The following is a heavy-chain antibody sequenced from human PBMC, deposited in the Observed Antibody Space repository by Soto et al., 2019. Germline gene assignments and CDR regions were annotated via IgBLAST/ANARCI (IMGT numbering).Heavy chain of an antibody. J-gene: IGHJ4*02. CDR1: GFTFSSYG. CDR2: ISYDGSNK. Sequence: GGSLRLSCAASGFTFSSYGMHWVRQAPGKGLEWVAVISYDGSNKYYADSVKGRFTISRDNSKNTLYLQMNSLRAEDTAVYYCAKDMGSTRPYYFDYWGQGTLVTVSS. CDR3: AKDMGSTRPYYFDY. D-gene: IGHD2-2*01. V-gene: IGHV3-30*18.